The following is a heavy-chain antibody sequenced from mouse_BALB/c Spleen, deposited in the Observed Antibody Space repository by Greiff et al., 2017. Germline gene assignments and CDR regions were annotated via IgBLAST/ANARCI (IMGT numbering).Heavy chain of an antibody. CDR2: IWSGGST. V-gene: IGHV2-4-1*01. CDR1: GFSLTSYG. Sequence: QVQLQQSGPGLVQPSQSLSITCTVSGFSLTSYGVHWVRQSPGKGLEWLGVIWSGGSTDYNAAFISRLSISKDNSKSQVFFKMNSLQADDTAIYYCARKGETRYFDVWGAGTTVTVSS. CDR3: ARKGETRYFDV. J-gene: IGHJ1*01.